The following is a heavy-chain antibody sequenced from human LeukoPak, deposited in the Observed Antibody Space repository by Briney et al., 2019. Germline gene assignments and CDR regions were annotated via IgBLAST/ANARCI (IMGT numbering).Heavy chain of an antibody. V-gene: IGHV3-33*06. CDR2: IWYDGSNK. Sequence: GRSLRLSCAASGFTFSSYGMHWVRQAPGKGLEWVAVIWYDGSNKYYADSVKGRFTISRDNSKNTLYLQMNSLRAEDTAVYYCAKDAGYSYGLAYWGQGTLVTVSS. CDR3: AKDAGYSYGLAY. J-gene: IGHJ4*02. CDR1: GFTFSSYG. D-gene: IGHD5-18*01.